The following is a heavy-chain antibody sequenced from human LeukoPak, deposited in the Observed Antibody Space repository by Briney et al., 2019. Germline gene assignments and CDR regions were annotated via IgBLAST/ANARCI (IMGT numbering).Heavy chain of an antibody. CDR1: GFIVSTYY. CDR3: AGIRSADAFDI. V-gene: IGHV3-53*01. J-gene: IGHJ3*02. CDR2: ISDDGRT. Sequence: PGGSLRLSCAASGFIVSTYYMTWVRQAPGKGLESVSVISDDGRTYYADSVKGRFTISRDNSKNTLYLQMNSLRAEDTAVYYCAGIRSADAFDIWGQGTMVTVSS.